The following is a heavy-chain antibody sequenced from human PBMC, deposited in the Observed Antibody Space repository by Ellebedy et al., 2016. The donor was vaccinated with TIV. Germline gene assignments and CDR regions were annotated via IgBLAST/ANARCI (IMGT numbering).Heavy chain of an antibody. CDR2: INDIGVT. J-gene: IGHJ3*01. CDR1: GETFGGYY. V-gene: IGHV4-34*01. D-gene: IGHD2-15*01. Sequence: GSLRLXCAVYGETFGGYYWSWIRQPPGKGLEWIGEINDIGVTRYNPSLESRVTISRDTSKKQSSLNLSSVTAADRAVYFCTRFRPHCSGYNCYLNAFQWWGQGTMVTVSS. CDR3: TRFRPHCSGYNCYLNAFQW.